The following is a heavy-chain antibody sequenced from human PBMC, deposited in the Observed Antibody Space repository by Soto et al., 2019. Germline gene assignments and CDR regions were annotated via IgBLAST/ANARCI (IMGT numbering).Heavy chain of an antibody. D-gene: IGHD5-18*01. CDR3: ARDAGYSYGYTNDY. V-gene: IGHV1-18*01. CDR2: ISAYNGNT. Sequence: ASVKVSCKASGYTFTSYGISWVRQAPGQGLEWMGWISAYNGNTNYAQKLQGRVTMTTDTSTSTAYVELRSLRSDDTAVYYCARDAGYSYGYTNDYWGQGTLVTVSS. J-gene: IGHJ4*02. CDR1: GYTFTSYG.